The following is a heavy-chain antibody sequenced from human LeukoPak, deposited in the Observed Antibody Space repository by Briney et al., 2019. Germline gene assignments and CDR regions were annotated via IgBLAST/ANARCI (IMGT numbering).Heavy chain of an antibody. CDR2: IYTSGRT. CDR1: GGSISSYY. D-gene: IGHD3-9*01. J-gene: IGHJ4*02. CDR3: AREYILTGYYNVYYFDY. V-gene: IGHV4-4*07. Sequence: SETLSLTCTVSGGSISSYYWSWIRQPAGKGLEWIGRIYTSGRTNYNPSLKSRVNMSVDTSKNQFSLKLSSVTAADTAVYYCAREYILTGYYNVYYFDYWGQGTLVTVSS.